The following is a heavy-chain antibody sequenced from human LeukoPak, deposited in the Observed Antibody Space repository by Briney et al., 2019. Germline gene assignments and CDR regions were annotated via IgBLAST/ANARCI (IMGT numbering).Heavy chain of an antibody. CDR2: ISGSGGST. Sequence: GGSLRLSCAASGFTFRYYAMSWVRQAPGKGLEWVSAISGSGGSTYYADSVKGRFTISRDNFKNTLYLQMNSLGAEDTAVYYCAKARYGSGSPFDYWGQGTLVTVSS. CDR3: AKARYGSGSPFDY. V-gene: IGHV3-23*01. J-gene: IGHJ4*02. D-gene: IGHD3-10*01. CDR1: GFTFRYYA.